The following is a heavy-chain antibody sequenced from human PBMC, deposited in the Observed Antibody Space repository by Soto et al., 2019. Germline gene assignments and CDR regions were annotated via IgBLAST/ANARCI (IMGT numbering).Heavy chain of an antibody. CDR1: GFTFRSYS. V-gene: IGHV3-21*05. CDR2: ISASTTSI. D-gene: IGHD3-10*01. Sequence: PGGSLRLSCAASGFTFRSYSMNWVRQAPGKGLDWISYISASTTSIYYADSVKGRFTISRDNAKNSLYLQMNSLRAEDTAVYYCARDLKLGVRGVINYFDYWGQGTLVTVSS. CDR3: ARDLKLGVRGVINYFDY. J-gene: IGHJ4*02.